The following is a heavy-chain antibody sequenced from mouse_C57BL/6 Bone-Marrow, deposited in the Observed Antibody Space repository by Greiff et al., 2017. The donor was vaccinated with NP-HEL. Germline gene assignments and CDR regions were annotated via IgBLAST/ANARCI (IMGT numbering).Heavy chain of an antibody. CDR1: GFTFTDYY. D-gene: IGHD1-1*01. V-gene: IGHV7-3*01. CDR3: ARFLFYYGSSYWYFDV. CDR2: IRNKANGYTT. Sequence: DVHLVESGGGLVQPGGSLSLSCAASGFTFTDYYMSWVRQPPGKALEWLGFIRNKANGYTTEYSASVKGRFTISRDNSQSILYLQMNALRAEDSATYYCARFLFYYGSSYWYFDVWGTGTTVTVSS. J-gene: IGHJ1*03.